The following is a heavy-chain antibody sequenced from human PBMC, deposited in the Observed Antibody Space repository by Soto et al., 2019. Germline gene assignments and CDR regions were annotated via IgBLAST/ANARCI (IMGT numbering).Heavy chain of an antibody. D-gene: IGHD4-17*01. V-gene: IGHV4-30-4*01. CDR3: ARGNDYVYFYDY. CDR2: ISRSGNI. Sequence: QVQLQESGPGLAKPSQTLSLICTVSGGSLTTGDYYWTWIRQSPGEGLEWIGYISRSGNILYNPSLKSRITISLDTSKDQFSLKLNSVTAADTAVYYCARGNDYVYFYDYWGQGTLVTVSS. CDR1: GGSLTTGDYY. J-gene: IGHJ4*02.